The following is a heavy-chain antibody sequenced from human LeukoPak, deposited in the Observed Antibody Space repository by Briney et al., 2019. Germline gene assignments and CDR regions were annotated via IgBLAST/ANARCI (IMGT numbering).Heavy chain of an antibody. D-gene: IGHD3-10*01. CDR2: IYYSGST. Sequence: KPSETLSLTCTVSGGSISSYYWSWIRQPPGKGLEWIGYIYYSGSTNYNPSLKSRVTISVDTSKNQFSLKLSSVTAADTAVYYCARLLWFGESHWYFDLWGRGTLVTVSS. V-gene: IGHV4-59*01. J-gene: IGHJ2*01. CDR3: ARLLWFGESHWYFDL. CDR1: GGSISSYY.